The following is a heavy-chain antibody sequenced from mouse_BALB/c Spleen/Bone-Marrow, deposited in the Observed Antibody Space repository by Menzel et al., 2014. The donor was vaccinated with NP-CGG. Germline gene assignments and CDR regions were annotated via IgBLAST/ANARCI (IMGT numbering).Heavy chain of an antibody. CDR2: IDPENGNT. CDR1: GFNIKDYY. V-gene: IGHV14-1*02. Sequence: VHVKQSGAELVRPGALVKLSCKASGFNIKDYYMHWVKQRPEQGLEWIGWIDPENGNTIYDPKFQGKASITADTSSNTASLQLSSLTSEYTAVYYCVAYYRYEYYFDYWGQGTTLTVSS. D-gene: IGHD2-14*01. CDR3: VAYYRYEYYFDY. J-gene: IGHJ2*01.